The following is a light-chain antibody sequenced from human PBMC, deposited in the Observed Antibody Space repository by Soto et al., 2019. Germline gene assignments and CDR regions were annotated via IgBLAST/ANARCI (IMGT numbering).Light chain of an antibody. Sequence: DIQMTQSPSSLSASVGDSVTITCQAIQDINNYLNWYQQKPGNAPKLLIYDASNLETGVPSRFSGSGSRTDFTFTIGSLQPEDIATYYCQQYEDIPWTFGHGTKVQIK. J-gene: IGKJ1*01. CDR2: DAS. CDR3: QQYEDIPWT. V-gene: IGKV1-33*01. CDR1: QDINNY.